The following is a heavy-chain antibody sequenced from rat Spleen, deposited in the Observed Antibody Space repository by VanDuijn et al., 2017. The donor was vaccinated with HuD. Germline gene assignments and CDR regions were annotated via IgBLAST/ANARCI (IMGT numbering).Heavy chain of an antibody. D-gene: IGHD1-5*01. J-gene: IGHJ2*01. Sequence: EVQLVESDGGLVQPGRSLKLSCAASGFTFSDYYMAWVRQAPTKGLEWVATISYAGSSTYYRDSVKGRFTISRDNAKSTLYLQMDSLRSEDTATYYCARRARYNYFDYWGQGVMVTVSS. CDR2: ISYAGSST. CDR1: GFTFSDYY. CDR3: ARRARYNYFDY. V-gene: IGHV5-29*01.